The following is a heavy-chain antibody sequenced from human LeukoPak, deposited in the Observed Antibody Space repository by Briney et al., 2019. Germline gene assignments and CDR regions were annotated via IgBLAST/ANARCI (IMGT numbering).Heavy chain of an antibody. CDR3: TAIREYCDSAGCYSPYFYYYMDV. CDR1: GFTFGNAW. Sequence: GGSLRLSCAASGFTFGNAWMNWVRQAPGKGLEWVGRIKTKQDGGTTEYATPVKGRFTISRDDSRNTLYLQMNSLRTDDTAIYYCTAIREYCDSAGCYSPYFYYYMDVWGKGTTVAVSS. CDR2: IKTKQDGGTT. V-gene: IGHV3-15*01. D-gene: IGHD2-15*01. J-gene: IGHJ6*03.